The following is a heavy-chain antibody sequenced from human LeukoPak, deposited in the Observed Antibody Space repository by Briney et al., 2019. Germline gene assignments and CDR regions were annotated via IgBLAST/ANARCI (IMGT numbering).Heavy chain of an antibody. Sequence: QPGGSLRLSCTASGFAFSNYAMSWVRQAPGKGLEWVSSIGSDNKPHYSESVKGRFAISRDNSKSMLFLQLNSLRAEDTALYYCARDLYYYVAMDVWGQGTTVTVSS. D-gene: IGHD3-10*02. CDR2: IGSDNKP. CDR1: GFAFSNYA. J-gene: IGHJ6*02. V-gene: IGHV3-23*01. CDR3: ARDLYYYVAMDV.